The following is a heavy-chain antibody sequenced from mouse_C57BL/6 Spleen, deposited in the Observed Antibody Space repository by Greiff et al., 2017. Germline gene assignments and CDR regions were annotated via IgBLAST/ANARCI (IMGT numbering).Heavy chain of an antibody. V-gene: IGHV1-4*01. CDR1: GYTFTSYT. Sequence: QVQLQQSGAELARPGASVKMSCKASGYTFTSYTMHWVKQRPGQGLEWIGYINPSSGYTKYNQKFKDKATLTADKSSSTAYMQLSSLTSEDSAVYYCARSNDGLKYFDYWGQGTTLTVSS. D-gene: IGHD2-3*01. J-gene: IGHJ2*01. CDR2: INPSSGYT. CDR3: ARSNDGLKYFDY.